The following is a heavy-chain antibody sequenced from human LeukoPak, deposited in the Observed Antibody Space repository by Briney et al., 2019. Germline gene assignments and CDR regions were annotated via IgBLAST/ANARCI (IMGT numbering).Heavy chain of an antibody. CDR1: GFTFSSYS. Sequence: GGSLRLSCAASGFTFSSYSMNWVRQAPGKGLEWVSSISSSSSYIYYADSVKGRFTISRDNAKNSLYLQMNSLRAEDTAVYYCARDLADPADSSGYYYGYYFDYWGQGTLVTVSS. CDR3: ARDLADPADSSGYYYGYYFDY. V-gene: IGHV3-21*01. CDR2: ISSSSSYI. D-gene: IGHD3-22*01. J-gene: IGHJ4*02.